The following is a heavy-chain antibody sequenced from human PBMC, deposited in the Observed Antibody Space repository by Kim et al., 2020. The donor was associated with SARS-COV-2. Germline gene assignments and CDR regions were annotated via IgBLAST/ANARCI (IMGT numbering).Heavy chain of an antibody. V-gene: IGHV3-49*03. CDR3: TRDVGDQGSYYGPFDY. CDR2: IRSKAYGGTT. J-gene: IGHJ4*02. Sequence: GGSLRLSCTASGFTFGDYAMSWFRQAPGKGLEWVGFIRSKAYGGTTEYAASVKGRFTISRDDSKSIAYLQMNSLKTEDTAVYYCTRDVGDQGSYYGPFDYWGQGTLVTVSS. D-gene: IGHD2-21*01. CDR1: GFTFGDYA.